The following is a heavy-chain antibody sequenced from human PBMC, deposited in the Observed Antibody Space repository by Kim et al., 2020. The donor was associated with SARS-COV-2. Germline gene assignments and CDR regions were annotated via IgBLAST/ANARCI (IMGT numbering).Heavy chain of an antibody. D-gene: IGHD3-22*01. J-gene: IGHJ6*03. Sequence: GGSLRLSCAASGFTFSSYGMHWVRQAPGKGLEWVTVIWYDGSNKYYADSVKGRFTISRDNSKNTLYLQMNSLRGEDTAVYYCARDFSGYRPPYYYMDVWGKGTTVTVSS. CDR3: ARDFSGYRPPYYYMDV. CDR2: IWYDGSNK. CDR1: GFTFSSYG. V-gene: IGHV3-33*01.